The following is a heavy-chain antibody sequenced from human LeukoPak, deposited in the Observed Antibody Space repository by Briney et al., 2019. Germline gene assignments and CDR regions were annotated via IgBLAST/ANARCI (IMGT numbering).Heavy chain of an antibody. CDR3: ARGLIVVVPAAKRTPYNWFDP. D-gene: IGHD2-2*01. CDR2: INHSGST. Sequence: PSETLSLTCAVYGGSFSGYYWSWIRQPPGKGLEWIGEINHSGSTNYNPSLKSRVTISVDTSKNQFSLKLSSVTAADTAVYYCARGLIVVVPAAKRTPYNWFDPWGQGTLVTVSS. V-gene: IGHV4-34*01. CDR1: GGSFSGYY. J-gene: IGHJ5*02.